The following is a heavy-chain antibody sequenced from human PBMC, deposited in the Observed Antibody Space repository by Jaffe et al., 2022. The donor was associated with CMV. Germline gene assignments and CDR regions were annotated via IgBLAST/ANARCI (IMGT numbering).Heavy chain of an antibody. CDR2: ISSSGSTI. CDR3: ARESSYCSGGSCEGSYYYYYYMDV. CDR1: GFTFSSYE. V-gene: IGHV3-48*03. D-gene: IGHD2-15*01. J-gene: IGHJ6*03. Sequence: EVQLVESGGGLVQPGGSLRLSCAASGFTFSSYEMNWVRQAPGKGLEWVSYISSSGSTIYYADSVKGRFTISRDNAKNSLYLQMNSLRAEDTAVYYCARESSYCSGGSCEGSYYYYYYMDVWGKGTTVTVSS.